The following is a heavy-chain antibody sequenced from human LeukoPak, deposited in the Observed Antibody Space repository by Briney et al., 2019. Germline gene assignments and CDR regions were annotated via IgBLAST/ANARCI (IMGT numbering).Heavy chain of an antibody. V-gene: IGHV3-48*03. J-gene: IGHJ4*02. D-gene: IGHD3-10*01. CDR3: ASGFITIRGSDY. CDR1: GFTFSSYE. CDR2: ISSSGSTI. Sequence: PGGSLRLSCAASGFTFSSYEMNWVRQAPGKGLEWASYISSSGSTIYYADSVKGRFTISRDNAKNSLYLQMNSLRAEDTAVYYCASGFITIRGSDYWGQGTLVTVSS.